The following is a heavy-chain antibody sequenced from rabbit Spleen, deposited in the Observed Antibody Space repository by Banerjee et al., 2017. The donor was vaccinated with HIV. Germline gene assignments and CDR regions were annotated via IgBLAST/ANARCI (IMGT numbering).Heavy chain of an antibody. D-gene: IGHD1-1*01. V-gene: IGHV1S47*01. J-gene: IGHJ4*01. CDR1: GFDFSVYG. CDR2: IDLLFGTT. CDR3: GRSINWANRGLNL. Sequence: QEQLKESGGGLVQPGGSLKLSCKASGFDFSVYGLSWVRQAPGKGLEWIGYIDLLFGTTYYANWVNGRFTISSHNAQNTLYLQLHSLTAADTATYFCGRSINWANRGLNLWARGPWSPS.